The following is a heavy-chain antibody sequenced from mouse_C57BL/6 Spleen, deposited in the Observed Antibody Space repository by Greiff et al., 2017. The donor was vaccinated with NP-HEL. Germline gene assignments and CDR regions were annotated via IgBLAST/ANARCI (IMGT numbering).Heavy chain of an antibody. J-gene: IGHJ2*01. CDR2: FHPYNDDT. Sequence: VQLQQSGAELVKPGASVKMSCKASGYTFTTFPIEWMKQNHGKSLEWIGNFHPYNDDTKYNEKFKGKATLTVEKSSSTVYLELCLLTSYDSAVYYCAMSDSSDYFDYWGQGTTLTVSS. CDR1: GYTFTTFP. CDR3: AMSDSSDYFDY. V-gene: IGHV1-47*01.